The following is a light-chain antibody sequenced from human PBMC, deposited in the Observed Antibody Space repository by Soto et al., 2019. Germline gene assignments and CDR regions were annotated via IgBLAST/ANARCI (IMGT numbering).Light chain of an antibody. CDR3: HHFGSSPET. J-gene: IGKJ1*01. Sequence: EIVMTQSPATLSVSPGERATLSCRASLSVYSSLAWYQQRPGQAPRLLIYAASIRATGVPARFSGSGSGTEFTLTISSLQSEDSAVYYCHHFGSSPETFGQGTKVE. V-gene: IGKV3-15*01. CDR1: LSVYSS. CDR2: AAS.